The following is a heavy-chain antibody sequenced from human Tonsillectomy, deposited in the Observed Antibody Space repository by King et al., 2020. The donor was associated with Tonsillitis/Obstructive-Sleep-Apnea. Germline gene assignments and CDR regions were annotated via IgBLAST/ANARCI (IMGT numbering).Heavy chain of an antibody. CDR3: ARSGSEVVAASQWYYFDY. V-gene: IGHV3-7*02. Sequence: VQLVESGGGLVQPGGSLRLSCAASGFTFSSYWMSWVRQAPGKGLEWVANIKQDGSEKYYVDSVKGRFTISRDNAKNSLYLQMNSRRAEDTAVYYCARSGSEVVAASQWYYFDYWGQGTLVTVSS. J-gene: IGHJ4*02. CDR1: GFTFSSYW. CDR2: IKQDGSEK. D-gene: IGHD2-15*01.